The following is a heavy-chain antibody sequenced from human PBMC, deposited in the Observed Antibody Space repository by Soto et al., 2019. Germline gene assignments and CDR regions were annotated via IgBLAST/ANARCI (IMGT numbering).Heavy chain of an antibody. V-gene: IGHV3-23*01. D-gene: IGHD3-22*01. CDR3: AKDRYLDHDSRGYLFDN. CDR1: GFTFNIYA. Sequence: EVQLLESGGDLIQPGGSLRLFCAASGFTFNIYAMTWVRQAPGKGLEWVSAISRYGDITYYADSVEGRFSISRDNSKNTLYLQMNILRAEDTAVYYCAKDRYLDHDSRGYLFDNWGQGTLVTVSS. CDR2: ISRYGDIT. J-gene: IGHJ4*02.